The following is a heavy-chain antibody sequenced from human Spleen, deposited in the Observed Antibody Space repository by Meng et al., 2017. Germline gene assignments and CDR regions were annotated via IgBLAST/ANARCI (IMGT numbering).Heavy chain of an antibody. V-gene: IGHV3-30*18. J-gene: IGHJ4*02. Sequence: QVRLVQSGGGVVQPGGSLRLSCAASGFTFNTYGMNWVRQAPGKGLEWVAVVSYDGSDQYYGDSVKGRFTISRDNAKNTLYLQMNSLRAEDTAVYYCAKDRGGPVDYWGQGTLVTVSS. CDR2: VSYDGSDQ. CDR1: GFTFNTYG. D-gene: IGHD1-14*01. CDR3: AKDRGGPVDY.